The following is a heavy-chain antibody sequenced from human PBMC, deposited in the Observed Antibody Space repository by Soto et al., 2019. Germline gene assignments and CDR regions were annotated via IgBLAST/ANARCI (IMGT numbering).Heavy chain of an antibody. J-gene: IGHJ4*02. CDR3: ATVHYYGSGRDFDY. V-gene: IGHV3-23*01. CDR1: GFTFSSYA. CDR2: ISGSGGST. Sequence: EVQLLESGGGLVQPGGSLRLSCAASGFTFSSYAMSWVRQAPGKGLEWVSAISGSGGSTYYADSVKGRFTISRDNYKNTLYLQMNSLRAEDTAVYYCATVHYYGSGRDFDYWGQGTLVTVSS. D-gene: IGHD3-10*01.